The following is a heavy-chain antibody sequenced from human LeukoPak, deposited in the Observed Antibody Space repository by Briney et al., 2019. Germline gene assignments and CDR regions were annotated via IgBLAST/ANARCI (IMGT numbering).Heavy chain of an antibody. V-gene: IGHV3-66*02. CDR2: IYSGGST. CDR3: ARGMVRGVIDFLDY. CDR1: GFTVSSNY. Sequence: QPGGSLRLXCAASGFTVSSNYMRWVRQAPGKGLEWVSVIYSGGSTYYADSVKGRFTISRDNSKNTLYLQMNSLRAEDTAVYYCARGMVRGVIDFLDYWGQGTLVTVSS. D-gene: IGHD3-10*01. J-gene: IGHJ4*02.